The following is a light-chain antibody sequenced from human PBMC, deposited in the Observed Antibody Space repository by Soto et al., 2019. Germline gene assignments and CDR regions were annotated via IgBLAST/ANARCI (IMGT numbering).Light chain of an antibody. CDR2: EVS. CDR3: NSYAGSHKGV. J-gene: IGLJ3*02. CDR1: SSYVGGYTY. Sequence: QSALTQPPSASGSHGQSVTISCTGTSSYVGGYTYVSWYQQHPGKAPKLMIDEVSKRPSGVPDRFSGSKSGNTASLTVSGLQAEDEAYYYCNSYAGSHKGVFGGGTKLTVL. V-gene: IGLV2-8*01.